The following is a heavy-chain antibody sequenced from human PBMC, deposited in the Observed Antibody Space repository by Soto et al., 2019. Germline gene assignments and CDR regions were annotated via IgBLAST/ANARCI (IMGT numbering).Heavy chain of an antibody. CDR2: IYYSGST. CDR1: GGSISSYY. J-gene: IGHJ4*02. V-gene: IGHV4-59*01. CDR3: ARGVSYSSSFDY. D-gene: IGHD6-6*01. Sequence: PSETLSLTCTVSGGSISSYYWSWIRQPPGKGLEWIGYIYYSGSTNYNPSLKSRVTISVDTSKNQFSLKLSSVTAADTAVYYSARGVSYSSSFDYWGQGTLVTVSS.